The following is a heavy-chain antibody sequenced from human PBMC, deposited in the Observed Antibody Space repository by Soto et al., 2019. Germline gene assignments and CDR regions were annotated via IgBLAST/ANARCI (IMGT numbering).Heavy chain of an antibody. V-gene: IGHV1-18*01. CDR3: ARDAAMALLDY. Sequence: QVQLVQSGAEVKKPGASVKVSCKASGYTFSNYGISWVRQAPGQGLEWMGWISTHNGNTKYAQKLQGRVTVTTDTSTSTAYMELRSLRSDDTAVYYCARDAAMALLDYRGQGTLVTVSS. CDR2: ISTHNGNT. J-gene: IGHJ4*02. D-gene: IGHD5-18*01. CDR1: GYTFSNYG.